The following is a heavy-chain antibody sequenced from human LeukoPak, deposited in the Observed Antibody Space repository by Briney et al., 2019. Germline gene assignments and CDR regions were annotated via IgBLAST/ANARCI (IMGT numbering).Heavy chain of an antibody. CDR2: ILTSGTT. CDR3: ARLRVSGSYLYYFDY. J-gene: IGHJ4*02. D-gene: IGHD1-26*01. CDR1: NGSVNNYH. V-gene: IGHV4-4*09. Sequence: PSETLSLTCTVSNGSVNNYHWSWVRQPPGKGLEWIGYILTSGTTNYNPSLKSRLTISVDTSKNQFTLKLSSVTAADTAVYYCARLRVSGSYLYYFDYWGQGTLVTVSS.